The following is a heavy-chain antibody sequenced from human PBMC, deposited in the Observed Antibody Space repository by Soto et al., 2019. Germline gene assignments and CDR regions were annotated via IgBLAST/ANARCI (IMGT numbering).Heavy chain of an antibody. Sequence: QVQLQQWGAGLLKPSETLSLTCAVYGGSFSGYYWSWIRQPPGKGLEWIGEINHSGSTNYNPSLKSRVTISVDTSKNQFSLKLSSVTAADTAVYYCARGRYYYDSSGYSYGMDVWGQGTTVTVSS. CDR3: ARGRYYYDSSGYSYGMDV. V-gene: IGHV4-34*01. CDR2: INHSGST. J-gene: IGHJ6*02. CDR1: GGSFSGYY. D-gene: IGHD3-22*01.